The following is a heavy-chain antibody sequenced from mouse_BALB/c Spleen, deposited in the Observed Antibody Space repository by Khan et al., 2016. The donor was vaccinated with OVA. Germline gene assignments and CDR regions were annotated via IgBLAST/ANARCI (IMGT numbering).Heavy chain of an antibody. Sequence: EVELVESGGGLVKPGGSLKLSCAASGFTFSDYYMYWVRQTPEKRMEWVATISDGGSYTYYPASVKGRFTISRDDAKNHLYLQMSSLKSEDTAIYYCERGYYCNPCSYWGQGTLVTVSS. V-gene: IGHV5-4*02. CDR1: GFTFSDYY. CDR2: ISDGGSYT. D-gene: IGHD2-1*01. J-gene: IGHJ3*01. CDR3: ERGYYCNPCSY.